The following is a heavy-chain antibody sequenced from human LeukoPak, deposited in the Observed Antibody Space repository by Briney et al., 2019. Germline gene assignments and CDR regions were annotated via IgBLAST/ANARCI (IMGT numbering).Heavy chain of an antibody. Sequence: ETLSLTCTVSGGSISSSSYYWGWIRQPPGKGLEWVSVIYSGGSTYYADSVKGRFTISRDNSKNTLYLQMNSLRAEDTAVYYCARENLWFGELGFDYWGQGTLVTVSS. CDR2: IYSGGST. D-gene: IGHD3-10*01. CDR3: ARENLWFGELGFDY. V-gene: IGHV3-66*01. J-gene: IGHJ4*02. CDR1: GGSISSSSYY.